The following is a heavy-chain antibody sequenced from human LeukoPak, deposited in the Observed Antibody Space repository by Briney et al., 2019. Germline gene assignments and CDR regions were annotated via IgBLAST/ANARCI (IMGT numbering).Heavy chain of an antibody. CDR3: ARDPGWKEFDY. D-gene: IGHD1-1*01. V-gene: IGHV1-46*03. CDR2: INPSGGST. CDR1: GYTFIRYY. Sequence: GSVKVSCKPSGYTFIRYYMHWVRQAPGQGLEWMGIINPSGGSTEYAQKFQGRVTMTRDTSTSTVYMELSSLRSEDTAVYYCARDPGWKEFDYWGQGTLVTVSS. J-gene: IGHJ4*02.